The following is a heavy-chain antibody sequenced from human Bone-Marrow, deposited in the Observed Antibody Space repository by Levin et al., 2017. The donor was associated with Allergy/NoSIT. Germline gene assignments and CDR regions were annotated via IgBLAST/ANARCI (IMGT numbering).Heavy chain of an antibody. Sequence: ASETLSLTCVVSGYSISNGYQWGWIRQPPGKGLEWIGSFYHGGSIYYNPSLKSRVTISVDTSKNQVSLKVTSVTAADTAVYYCARQTGTTAPFDYWGQGTLVTVSS. CDR2: FYHGGSI. V-gene: IGHV4-38-2*01. J-gene: IGHJ4*02. D-gene: IGHD1-7*01. CDR1: GYSISNGYQ. CDR3: ARQTGTTAPFDY.